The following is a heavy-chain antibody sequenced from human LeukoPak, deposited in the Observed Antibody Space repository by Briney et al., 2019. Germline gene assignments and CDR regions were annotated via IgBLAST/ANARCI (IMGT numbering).Heavy chain of an antibody. V-gene: IGHV4-4*02. D-gene: IGHD3-22*01. CDR1: GGSMGSTNW. CDR3: ARRGFFDSSGSSDAFDI. CDR2: INHSGST. Sequence: SETLSLTCAVSGGSMGSTNWWSWVRQPPGKGLEWIGEINHSGSTNYIASLKRRVSISIDKSKNEFSLKLSSVTAADTAVYYCARRGFFDSSGSSDAFDIWGQGAMVTVSS. J-gene: IGHJ3*02.